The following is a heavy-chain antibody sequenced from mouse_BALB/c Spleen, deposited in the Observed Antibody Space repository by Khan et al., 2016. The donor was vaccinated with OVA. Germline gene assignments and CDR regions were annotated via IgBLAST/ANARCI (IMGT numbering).Heavy chain of an antibody. Sequence: QVRLQQSGAELVRPGVSVKISCKGSGYTFTDFAMHWVKQSHAKSLEWIGVISTYYGDATNNQKVKGKATMTVDKTSSTAYREGARLTSEHSAIYYCVRGRGNSRFAYWVQGTLVTFSA. V-gene: IGHV1S137*01. CDR1: GYTFTDFA. CDR3: VRGRGNSRFAY. CDR2: ISTYYGDA. D-gene: IGHD2-1*01. J-gene: IGHJ3*01.